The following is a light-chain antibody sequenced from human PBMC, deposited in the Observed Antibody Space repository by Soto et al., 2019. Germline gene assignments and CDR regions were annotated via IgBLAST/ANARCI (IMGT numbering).Light chain of an antibody. CDR1: QSVLYSSNNKNY. Sequence: DIVMTQSPDSLAVSLGERATINCKSSQSVLYSSNNKNYVAWYPQKPGQPPKLLIYWASTRESGVPDRFSGSGSGTDFTLTISSMQAEDVAVYYCQQYYSTPPTFGGGNQVDIK. J-gene: IGKJ4*01. V-gene: IGKV4-1*01. CDR3: QQYYSTPPT. CDR2: WAS.